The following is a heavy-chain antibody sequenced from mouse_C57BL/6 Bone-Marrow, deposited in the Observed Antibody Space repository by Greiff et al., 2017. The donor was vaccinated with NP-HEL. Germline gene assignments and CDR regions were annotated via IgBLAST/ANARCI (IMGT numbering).Heavy chain of an antibody. V-gene: IGHV5-4*01. CDR2: ISDGGSYT. CDR1: GFTFSSYA. J-gene: IGHJ3*01. D-gene: IGHD2-2*01. Sequence: EVMLVESGGGLVKPGGSLKLSCAASGFTFSSYAMSWVRQTPEKRLEWVATISDGGSYTYYPDNVKGRFTISRDNAKNNLYLQMSHLKSEDTAMYYCARDGYRGFAYWGQGTLVTVSA. CDR3: ARDGYRGFAY.